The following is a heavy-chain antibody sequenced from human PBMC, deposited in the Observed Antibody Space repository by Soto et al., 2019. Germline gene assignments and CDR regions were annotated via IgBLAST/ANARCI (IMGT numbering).Heavy chain of an antibody. CDR2: INHSGST. V-gene: IGHV4-34*01. CDR3: ARLQLETSYYYYGMDV. D-gene: IGHD1-1*01. Sequence: SETLSLTCAVYGGSFSGYYWSWIRQPPGKGLEWIGEINHSGSTNYNPSLKSRVTISVDTSKNQFSLKLSSVTAADTAVYYCARLQLETSYYYYGMDVWGQGTTVTVSS. CDR1: GGSFSGYY. J-gene: IGHJ6*02.